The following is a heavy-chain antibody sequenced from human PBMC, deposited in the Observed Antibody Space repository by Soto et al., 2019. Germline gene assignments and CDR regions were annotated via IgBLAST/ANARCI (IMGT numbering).Heavy chain of an antibody. Sequence: EVQLLESGGGLVQPGGSLRLSCAASGFTFSSYAMSWVRQAPGKGLEWVSAISGSGGSTYYADSVKGRFTISRDNSKNTLYLQMNSLRAEDTAVYYCAKDLNYYDGSGYYRANDYWGQGTLVTVSS. J-gene: IGHJ4*02. CDR3: AKDLNYYDGSGYYRANDY. D-gene: IGHD3-22*01. V-gene: IGHV3-23*01. CDR2: ISGSGGST. CDR1: GFTFSSYA.